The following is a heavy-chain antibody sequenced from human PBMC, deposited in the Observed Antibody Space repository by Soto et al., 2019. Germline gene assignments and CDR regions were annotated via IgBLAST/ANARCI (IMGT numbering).Heavy chain of an antibody. CDR2: INHSGST. V-gene: IGHV4-34*01. J-gene: IGHJ5*02. Sequence: SETLSLTCAVYGGSFSGYYWSWIRQPPGKGLEWIGEINHSGSTNYNPSLKSRVTISVDTSKDQFSLKLSSVTAADTAVYYCARGSYCSSTSCYQPYNWFDPWGQGTLVTVSS. D-gene: IGHD2-2*01. CDR1: GGSFSGYY. CDR3: ARGSYCSSTSCYQPYNWFDP.